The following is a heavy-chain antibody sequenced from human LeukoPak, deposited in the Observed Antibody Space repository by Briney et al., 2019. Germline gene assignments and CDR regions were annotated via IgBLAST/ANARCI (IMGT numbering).Heavy chain of an antibody. CDR3: ARDLMTTVTYDY. Sequence: GGSLRLSCAASGFTFITYAMHWVRQAPGKGLEWVAVISYDGFNKYYAESVKGRFTISRDNSKNTLYLQMNSLRAEDTAVYYCARDLMTTVTYDYWGQGTLVTVSS. J-gene: IGHJ4*02. V-gene: IGHV3-30-3*01. CDR1: GFTFITYA. D-gene: IGHD4-17*01. CDR2: ISYDGFNK.